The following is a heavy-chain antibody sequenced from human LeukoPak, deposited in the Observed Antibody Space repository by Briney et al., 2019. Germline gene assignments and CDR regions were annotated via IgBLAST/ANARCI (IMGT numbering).Heavy chain of an antibody. J-gene: IGHJ3*02. CDR3: ARFSTVREDAFDI. CDR2: INPSSGST. Sequence: ASVKVSCKASGYTFTSYYMHWVRQAPGQGLEWMGIINPSSGSTTYAQKFQGRVTMTRNTSISAAYMELSSLRSEDTAVYYCARFSTVREDAFDIWGQGTMVTVSS. D-gene: IGHD3-10*01. V-gene: IGHV1-46*01. CDR1: GYTFTSYY.